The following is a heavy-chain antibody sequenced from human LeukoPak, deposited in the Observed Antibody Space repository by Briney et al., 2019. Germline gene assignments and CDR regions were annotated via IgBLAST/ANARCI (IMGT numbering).Heavy chain of an antibody. D-gene: IGHD2-2*02. Sequence: SETLSLTCTVSGGSISSYYWSWIRQPPGKGLEWIGYIYYSGSTNYNPSLKSRVTISVDTSKNQFSLKLSSVTAADTAVYYCATFPLVVPAAISWFAGYYYYYGMDVWGQGTTVTVSS. CDR1: GGSISSYY. CDR2: IYYSGST. CDR3: ATFPLVVPAAISWFAGYYYYYGMDV. J-gene: IGHJ6*02. V-gene: IGHV4-59*08.